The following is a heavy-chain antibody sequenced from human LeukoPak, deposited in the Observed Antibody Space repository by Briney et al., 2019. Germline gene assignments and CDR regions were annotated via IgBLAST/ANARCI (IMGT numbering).Heavy chain of an antibody. CDR3: ARDVGYSSSSLGYFDY. CDR2: INPSGGST. Sequence: ASVKVSCKASGYTFTSYYMHWVRQAPRQGLEWMGIINPSGGSTSYAQKFQGRVTMTRDTSTSTVYMELSSLRSEDTAVYYCARDVGYSSSSLGYFDYWGQGTLVTVSS. CDR1: GYTFTSYY. V-gene: IGHV1-46*01. J-gene: IGHJ4*02. D-gene: IGHD6-6*01.